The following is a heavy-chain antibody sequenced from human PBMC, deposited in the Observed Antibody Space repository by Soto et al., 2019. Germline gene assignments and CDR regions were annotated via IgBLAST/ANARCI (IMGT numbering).Heavy chain of an antibody. Sequence: ASVKVSCKASGYTFTNYYMHWVRQAPGQGLEWMGIINPSGGSTSYAQKFQGRVTMTRDTSTSTVYMELSSLRSEDTAVYYCARGTMVRGALDYFDYWGQGTLVTVSS. D-gene: IGHD3-10*01. J-gene: IGHJ4*02. V-gene: IGHV1-46*03. CDR1: GYTFTNYY. CDR2: INPSGGST. CDR3: ARGTMVRGALDYFDY.